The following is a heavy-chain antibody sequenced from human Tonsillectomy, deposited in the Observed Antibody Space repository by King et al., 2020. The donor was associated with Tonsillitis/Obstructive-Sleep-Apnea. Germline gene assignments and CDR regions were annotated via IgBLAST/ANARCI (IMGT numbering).Heavy chain of an antibody. Sequence: VQLVESGGVVVRPGGSLRISCVASGFTFEDYTMHWVRHAPGKGLEWVSLISWAGDSTNYADSVRGRFTISRDNSENSLYLQMNSLESEDTALYYCVKEAVDTSMVTYAFDVWGLGTMVTVSS. CDR3: VKEAVDTSMVTYAFDV. V-gene: IGHV3-43*01. CDR2: ISWAGDST. D-gene: IGHD5-18*01. CDR1: GFTFEDYT. J-gene: IGHJ3*01.